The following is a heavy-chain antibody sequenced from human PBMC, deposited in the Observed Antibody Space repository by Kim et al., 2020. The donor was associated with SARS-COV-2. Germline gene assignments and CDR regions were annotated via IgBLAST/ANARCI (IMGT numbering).Heavy chain of an antibody. CDR3: ARKGGTMIVVVPNNGAFDI. J-gene: IGHJ3*02. D-gene: IGHD3-22*01. CDR1: GFTFDDYG. V-gene: IGHV3-20*04. CDR2: INWNGGST. Sequence: GGSLRLSCAASGFTFDDYGMSWVRQAPGKGLEWVSGINWNGGSTGYADSVKGRFTISRDNAKNSLYLQMNSLRAEDTALYYCARKGGTMIVVVPNNGAFDIWGQGTMVTVSS.